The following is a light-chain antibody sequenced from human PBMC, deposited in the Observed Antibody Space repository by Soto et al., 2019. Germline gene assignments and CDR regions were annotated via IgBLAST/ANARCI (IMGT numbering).Light chain of an antibody. Sequence: QSALTQPASVSGSPGQSITISCTGSTGDLGGSDYVSWYQQHPGKAPKLMIYDVSFRPSGVSHRFSGSKSGNTASLTISGLQAEDEAYYYCSSYTSSAILVFGGGTKVTVL. CDR3: SSYTSSAILV. V-gene: IGLV2-14*03. CDR1: TGDLGGSDY. J-gene: IGLJ2*01. CDR2: DVS.